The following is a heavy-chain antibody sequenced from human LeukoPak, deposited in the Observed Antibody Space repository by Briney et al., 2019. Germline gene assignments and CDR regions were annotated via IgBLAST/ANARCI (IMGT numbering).Heavy chain of an antibody. D-gene: IGHD4-17*01. V-gene: IGHV3-23*01. Sequence: GGSLRLSCAASGFTFSSYAMGWVRQAPGKGLEWVSVISGSGDSTYYADSVKGRFTNSRDNSKNTLYLQMNSLRAEDTAVYYWAKDPQRDYGDYFDYWGQGTLVTVSS. J-gene: IGHJ4*02. CDR3: AKDPQRDYGDYFDY. CDR1: GFTFSSYA. CDR2: ISGSGDST.